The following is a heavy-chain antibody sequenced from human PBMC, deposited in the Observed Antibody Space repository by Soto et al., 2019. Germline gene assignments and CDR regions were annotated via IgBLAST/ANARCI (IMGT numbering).Heavy chain of an antibody. V-gene: IGHV4-34*01. D-gene: IGHD3-10*01. CDR3: ARDRSSASPNSFDAFDI. J-gene: IGHJ3*02. CDR2: INHSGST. Sequence: QVQLQQWGAGLLKPSETLSLTCAVYGGSFSGYYWSWIRQPPGKGLEWIGEINHSGSTNYHPSLKSRVTISVDTSKNQFSLKLSSVTAADTAVYYCARDRSSASPNSFDAFDIWGQGTMVTVSS. CDR1: GGSFSGYY.